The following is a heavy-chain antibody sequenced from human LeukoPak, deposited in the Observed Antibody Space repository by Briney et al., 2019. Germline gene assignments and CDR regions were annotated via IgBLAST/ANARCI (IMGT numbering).Heavy chain of an antibody. D-gene: IGHD2-15*01. CDR2: IYYSGST. V-gene: IGHV4-59*01. J-gene: IGHJ4*02. CDR1: AGSISSYY. CDR3: AGLRGVVVTN. Sequence: SETLSLTCTVSAGSISSYYCSWIRQPPGKGLEWIGYIYYSGSTNYNPSLKTRVTISVDTSKNQFSLKLSSVTAADTAVYYCAGLRGVVVTNWGQGTLVTVSS.